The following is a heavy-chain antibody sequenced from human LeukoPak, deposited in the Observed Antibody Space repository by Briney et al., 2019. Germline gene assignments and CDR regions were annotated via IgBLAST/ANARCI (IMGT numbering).Heavy chain of an antibody. CDR3: ARVLVYNDFWSGYLDYYYYGMDV. D-gene: IGHD3-3*01. Sequence: KPSETLSLTCTVSGGSVSSGSYYWSWIRQPPGKGLEWVGYIFYSGSTNYNPSLKSRVTMSIDTSKNQFSLKLNSVTAADTAVYYCARVLVYNDFWSGYLDYYYYGMDVWGQGTTVTVSS. J-gene: IGHJ6*02. CDR1: GGSVSSGSYY. V-gene: IGHV4-61*01. CDR2: IFYSGST.